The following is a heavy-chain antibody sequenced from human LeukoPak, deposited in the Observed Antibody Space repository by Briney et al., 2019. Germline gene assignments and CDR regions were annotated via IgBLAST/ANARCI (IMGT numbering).Heavy chain of an antibody. CDR1: GGSIISGGYY. CDR3: ARVTTLTRDDRGISHWYFHP. CDR2: IYSSGST. D-gene: IGHD4-17*01. J-gene: IGHJ2*01. V-gene: IGHV4-31*03. Sequence: SETLSLTCTVSGGSIISGGYYWSWIRQNPLKGLEWIAYIYSSGSTYNSPSFRGRFALSVDTSKNQFSLSLTSVGAAATAVYYCARVTTLTRDDRGISHWYFHPWGRGAQVTVSS.